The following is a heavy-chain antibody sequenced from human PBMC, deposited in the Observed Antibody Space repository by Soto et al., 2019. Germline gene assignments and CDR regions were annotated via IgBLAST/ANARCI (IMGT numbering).Heavy chain of an antibody. Sequence: PGGSLRLSCAASGFTFSSYAMSWVRQAPGKGLEWVSAISGSGGSTYYADSVKGRFTISRDNSKNTLYLQMNSLRAEDTAVYYCAANPSIAARPPWSGYWGQGTLVTVSS. CDR1: GFTFSSYA. CDR3: AANPSIAARPPWSGY. J-gene: IGHJ4*02. D-gene: IGHD6-6*01. CDR2: ISGSGGST. V-gene: IGHV3-23*01.